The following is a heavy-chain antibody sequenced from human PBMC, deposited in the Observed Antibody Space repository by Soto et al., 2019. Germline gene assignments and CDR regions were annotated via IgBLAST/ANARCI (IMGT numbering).Heavy chain of an antibody. V-gene: IGHV4-4*02. D-gene: IGHD5-12*01. CDR2: IYHSGST. CDR1: GGSISSSNW. J-gene: IGHJ6*02. CDR3: ARDYDRVATMGYYYYGMDV. Sequence: PSETLSLTCAVSGGSISSSNWWSWVRQPPGKGLEWIGEIYHSGSTNYNPSLKSRVTISVDKSKNQFSLKLGSVTAADTAVYYCARDYDRVATMGYYYYGMDVWGQGTTVTVSS.